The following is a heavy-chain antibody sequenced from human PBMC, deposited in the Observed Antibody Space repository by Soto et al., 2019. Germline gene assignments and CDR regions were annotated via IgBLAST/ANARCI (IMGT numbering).Heavy chain of an antibody. D-gene: IGHD3-9*01. CDR3: ARSRLRYFDWLLYPTDY. V-gene: IGHV3-33*01. Sequence: GGSLRLSCAASGFTFSSYGMHWVRQAPGKGLEWVAVIWYDGSNKYYADSVKGRFTISRDNSKNTLYLQMNSLRAEDTAVYYCARSRLRYFDWLLYPTDYWGQGTLVTVSS. CDR2: IWYDGSNK. J-gene: IGHJ4*02. CDR1: GFTFSSYG.